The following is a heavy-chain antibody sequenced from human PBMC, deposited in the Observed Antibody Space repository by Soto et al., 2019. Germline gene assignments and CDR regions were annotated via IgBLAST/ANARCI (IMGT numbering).Heavy chain of an antibody. Sequence: PGGSLRLSCAASGITFSNAWMTWVRQAPGKGLEWVGRIKSITDGGTTDYAAPVKGRFTISRDDSKVTLYLQMNNLRTEDTAVYHCTTDSADIVVVPATFGMDVWGQGTTVTVSS. CDR1: GITFSNAW. D-gene: IGHD2-2*01. V-gene: IGHV3-15*01. CDR2: IKSITDGGTT. J-gene: IGHJ6*02. CDR3: TTDSADIVVVPATFGMDV.